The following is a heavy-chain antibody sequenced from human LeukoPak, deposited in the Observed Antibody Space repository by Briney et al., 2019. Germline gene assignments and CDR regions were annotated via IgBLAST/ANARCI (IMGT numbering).Heavy chain of an antibody. CDR1: GYTFTSYA. CDR2: INTNTGNP. Sequence: ASVKVSCKASGYTFTSYAMNWVRQAPGQGLEWMGWINTNTGNPTYAQGFTGRFVFSLDTSVSTAYLQISSLKAEDTAVYYCARELVAAAELCGMDVWGQGTTVTVSS. D-gene: IGHD6-13*01. CDR3: ARELVAAAELCGMDV. J-gene: IGHJ6*02. V-gene: IGHV7-4-1*02.